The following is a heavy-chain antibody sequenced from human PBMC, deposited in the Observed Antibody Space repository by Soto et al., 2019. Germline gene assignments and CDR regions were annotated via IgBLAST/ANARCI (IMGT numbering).Heavy chain of an antibody. Sequence: QLRLQESGPGLVKPSETLSLTCTVSGGSISSSTYYWGWIRQPPGKGLEWIGTIYYTGSTYYNPSLKSRVTISADTSENQFSLKLSSVTAADTAVYYCARLPYGDPPFDYWGQGTLVTVSS. CDR3: ARLPYGDPPFDY. V-gene: IGHV4-39*01. CDR1: GGSISSSTYY. D-gene: IGHD4-17*01. J-gene: IGHJ4*02. CDR2: IYYTGST.